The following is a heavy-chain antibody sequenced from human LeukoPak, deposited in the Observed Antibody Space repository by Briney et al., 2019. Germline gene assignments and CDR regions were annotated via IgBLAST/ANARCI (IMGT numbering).Heavy chain of an antibody. Sequence: ASVKVSCKASGYTFTSYAMNWVRQAPGQGLEWMGWINTNTGNPTYAQGFTGRFVFSLDTSVSTAYLQISSLKAEDTAVYYCARAPSGSYQVWFDPWGQGTLVTVSS. CDR2: INTNTGNP. CDR1: GYTFTSYA. D-gene: IGHD1-26*01. J-gene: IGHJ5*02. V-gene: IGHV7-4-1*02. CDR3: ARAPSGSYQVWFDP.